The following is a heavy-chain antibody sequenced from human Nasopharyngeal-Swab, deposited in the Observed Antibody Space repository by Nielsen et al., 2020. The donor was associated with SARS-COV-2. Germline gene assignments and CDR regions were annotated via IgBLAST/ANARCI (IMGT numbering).Heavy chain of an antibody. CDR2: IYGGGFVT. J-gene: IGHJ4*02. Sequence: WIRQPPGKGLEWVALIYGGGFVTHYVDSVKGRFTVSRDDSRGTLSLQMNSLRVDDTAVYYCASARGSFDYRGQGAVVTVSS. V-gene: IGHV3-23*03. CDR3: ASARGSFDY.